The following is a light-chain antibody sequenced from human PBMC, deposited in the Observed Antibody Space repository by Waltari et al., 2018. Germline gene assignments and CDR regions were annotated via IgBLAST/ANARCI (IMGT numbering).Light chain of an antibody. CDR3: CSHAGSSTL. CDR2: EGS. V-gene: IGLV2-23*01. Sequence: QSALTQPPSVSGSPGQSITISCTGTSSDVGSYNLVSWYQQHPGKAPKLMIYEGSKRPSGVSNRFSGSKSGNTASLTISGLQAEDEADYYCCSHAGSSTLFGGGTKLTVL. J-gene: IGLJ2*01. CDR1: SSDVGSYNL.